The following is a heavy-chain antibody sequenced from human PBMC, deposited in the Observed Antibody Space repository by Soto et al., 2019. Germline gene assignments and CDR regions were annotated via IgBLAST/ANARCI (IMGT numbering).Heavy chain of an antibody. J-gene: IGHJ4*02. CDR2: ISYHGSDK. Sequence: QVQLVGSGGGVVQPGRSLRLSCVASGFSLSSFAMHWVRQAPGKGLEWVAVISYHGSDKYYADSVRGRFIVSRDNSQNTVYLQMNSLRVEDTAVYYCASVLDYWGQGIMVTVSS. CDR1: GFSLSSFA. D-gene: IGHD3-10*02. CDR3: ASVLDY. V-gene: IGHV3-30*04.